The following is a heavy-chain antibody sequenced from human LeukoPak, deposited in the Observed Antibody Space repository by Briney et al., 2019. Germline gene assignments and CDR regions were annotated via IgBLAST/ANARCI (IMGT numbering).Heavy chain of an antibody. CDR2: ISGSSSYI. Sequence: GGSLRLSCAASGFTFSSYSMNWVRQAPGKGLEWVSSISGSSSYIYYADSVKGRFTISRDNAKNSLYVQMNSLRAEDTAVYYCVRSGYNRFDYWGQGTLVTVSS. D-gene: IGHD5-24*01. J-gene: IGHJ4*02. CDR3: VRSGYNRFDY. CDR1: GFTFSSYS. V-gene: IGHV3-21*04.